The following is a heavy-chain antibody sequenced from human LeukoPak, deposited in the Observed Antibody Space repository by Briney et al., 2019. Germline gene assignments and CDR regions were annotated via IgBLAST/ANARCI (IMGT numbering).Heavy chain of an antibody. J-gene: IGHJ4*02. Sequence: GESLKISCKGSGYSFTSYWIGWVRQMPGKGLEWMGIIYPGDSDTRYSPSFQGQVTISADKSISTAYLQWSSLKASGTAMYYCARLAGYYGILTGYYPMYYFDYWGQGTLVTVSS. CDR3: ARLAGYYGILTGYYPMYYFDY. D-gene: IGHD3-9*01. CDR1: GYSFTSYW. CDR2: IYPGDSDT. V-gene: IGHV5-51*01.